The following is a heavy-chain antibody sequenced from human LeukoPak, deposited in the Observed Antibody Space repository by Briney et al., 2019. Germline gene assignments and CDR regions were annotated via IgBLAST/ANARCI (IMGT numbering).Heavy chain of an antibody. V-gene: IGHV3-74*01. CDR1: GFTFSSYW. J-gene: IGHJ4*02. CDR3: TTTRLADAFYFDY. D-gene: IGHD6-13*01. Sequence: PGGSLRLSCAASGFTFSSYWMHWVRQAPGKGLVWVSRINSDGSRTTYADAEKGRFTVSRDNAKNTLYLQMNSLRAEGTAVYYCTTTRLADAFYFDYWGQGTLVTVSS. CDR2: INSDGSRT.